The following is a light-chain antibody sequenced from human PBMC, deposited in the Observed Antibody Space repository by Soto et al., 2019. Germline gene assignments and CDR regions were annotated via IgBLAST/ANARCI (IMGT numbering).Light chain of an antibody. V-gene: IGKV3-20*01. CDR2: GVS. CDR3: QQYGSSPLIT. J-gene: IGKJ5*01. Sequence: EIDLTQSPGTLSLSPWQRATLSCRASQRLSASDIAWYQQKPGQAPKFLIYGVSSRATGIPDRFSGSGSGTDFTLTISRLEPEDFAVYHCQQYGSSPLITFGQGTRLEIK. CDR1: QRLSASD.